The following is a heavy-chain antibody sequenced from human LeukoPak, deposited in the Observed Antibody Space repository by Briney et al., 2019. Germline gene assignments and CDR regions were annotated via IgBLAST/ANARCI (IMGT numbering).Heavy chain of an antibody. V-gene: IGHV4-59*01. CDR1: GGSISSYY. J-gene: IGHJ4*02. CDR2: IYYSGST. D-gene: IGHD3-16*01. CDR3: ERGRDGRVIADH. Sequence: AETLSLTCTVSGGSISSYYWSWIRQPPGKGLEWVGYIYYSGSTNYYPSLKSRVTISVDTSKNQFSLKLSSVTAADTAVYYCERGRDGRVIADHWGQGTLVPVSS.